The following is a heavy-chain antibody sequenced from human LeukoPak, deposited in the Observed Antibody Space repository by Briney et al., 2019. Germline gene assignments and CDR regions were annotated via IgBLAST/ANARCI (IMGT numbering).Heavy chain of an antibody. Sequence: GGSLRLSCAASGFSFSSYAMSWVRQAPGKGLEWVAVISGSGDSTNYADSVKGRFTISRDNSKNTLYLQMNSLRAEDTAVYYCANIGVRGVSPFDPWGQGTLVTVSS. J-gene: IGHJ5*02. V-gene: IGHV3-23*01. D-gene: IGHD3-10*01. CDR2: ISGSGDST. CDR1: GFSFSSYA. CDR3: ANIGVRGVSPFDP.